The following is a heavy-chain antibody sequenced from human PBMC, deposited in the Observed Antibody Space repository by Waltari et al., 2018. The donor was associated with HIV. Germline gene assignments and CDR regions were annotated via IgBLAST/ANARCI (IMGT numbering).Heavy chain of an antibody. J-gene: IGHJ6*02. V-gene: IGHV3-30-3*01. CDR3: ARDGPAPKNIYHYYGMDV. D-gene: IGHD2-2*01. CDR1: RYIFSGYA. CDR2: ISYDGTNK. Sequence: QVQLVESGGGVVRPGRSLRLSCAASRYIFSGYAMHWVRQPPGKGVEWVAVISYDGTNKYYAESVRGRFTISRDNSENTLYLEMNSLKPDDTAVYYCARDGPAPKNIYHYYGMDVWGQGTTVTVSS.